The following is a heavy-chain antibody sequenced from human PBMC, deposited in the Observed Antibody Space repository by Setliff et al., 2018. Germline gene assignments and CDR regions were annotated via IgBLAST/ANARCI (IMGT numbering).Heavy chain of an antibody. CDR2: IYNSGNT. CDR3: AGGVSGRFNY. J-gene: IGHJ4*02. CDR1: GGSISNANW. Sequence: PSETLSLTCAVSGGSISNANWWSWVRQPPGKGLEWSGEIYNSGNTNYNPSLRSRVTISVDKSKNQFSLKLTSVTAADTAVYYCAGGVSGRFNYWGQGTLVTVSS. D-gene: IGHD3-10*01. V-gene: IGHV4-4*02.